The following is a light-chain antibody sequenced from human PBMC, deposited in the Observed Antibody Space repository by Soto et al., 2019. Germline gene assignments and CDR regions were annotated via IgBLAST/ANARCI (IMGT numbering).Light chain of an antibody. V-gene: IGKV1-5*03. Sequence: DIQMTQSPSTLSASVGDRVTITCRASQSIGNYLAWYQQKPGKAPKLLIYKASSLESGVPSRFSGSGSETEFTLTISSLQPDDFATYYCQQYNSAWTFGQGTKVDIK. CDR2: KAS. CDR1: QSIGNY. CDR3: QQYNSAWT. J-gene: IGKJ1*01.